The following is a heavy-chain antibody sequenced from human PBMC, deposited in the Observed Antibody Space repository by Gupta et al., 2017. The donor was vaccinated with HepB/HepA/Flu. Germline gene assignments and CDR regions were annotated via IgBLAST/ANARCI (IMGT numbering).Heavy chain of an antibody. Sequence: QVRLVESGGGVVQPGRSLRLSCAASGFTFRDHGMHWVRQAPGKGLEWVAVIWHDGRSKSYADSVKGRFTISRDNSRNTLSLQMDSLRAEDTAVYYCARYPGADAAIDHWGQGTLVTVSS. CDR1: GFTFRDHG. V-gene: IGHV3-33*03. CDR3: ARYPGADAAIDH. CDR2: IWHDGRSK. J-gene: IGHJ5*02. D-gene: IGHD1-26*01.